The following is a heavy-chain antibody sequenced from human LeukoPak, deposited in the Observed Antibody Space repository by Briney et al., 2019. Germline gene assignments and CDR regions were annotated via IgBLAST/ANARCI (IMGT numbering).Heavy chain of an antibody. Sequence: PGGSLRLSCAASGFTFSGSALHWVRQASGKGLEWVGRIRSTASGYATAYAASVKGRFTISRDNSKNTLYLQMNSLRAEDTAVYYCAKVAFGGVIVFDYWGQGTLVTVSS. J-gene: IGHJ4*02. D-gene: IGHD3-16*02. CDR2: IRSTASGYAT. CDR1: GFTFSGSA. CDR3: AKVAFGGVIVFDY. V-gene: IGHV3-73*01.